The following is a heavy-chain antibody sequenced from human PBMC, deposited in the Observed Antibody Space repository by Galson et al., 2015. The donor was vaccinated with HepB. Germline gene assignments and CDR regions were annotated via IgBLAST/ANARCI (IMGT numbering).Heavy chain of an antibody. V-gene: IGHV3-23*01. Sequence: SLRLSCAASGFTFSSYAMSWVRQAPGKGLEWVSAISGSGGSTYYADSVKGRFTISRDNSKNTLYLQMNSLRAEGTAVYYCASHSGSYVAFDYWGQGTLVTVSS. CDR3: ASHSGSYVAFDY. D-gene: IGHD1-26*01. J-gene: IGHJ4*02. CDR1: GFTFSSYA. CDR2: ISGSGGST.